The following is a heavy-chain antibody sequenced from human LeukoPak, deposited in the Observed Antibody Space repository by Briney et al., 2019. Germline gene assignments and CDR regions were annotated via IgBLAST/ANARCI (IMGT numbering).Heavy chain of an antibody. Sequence: GGSLRLSCVASGFTFGKYWMSWVHQAPGKGLEWVANIKQDGSEKYYVDSVKGRFTISRDNAKNSLYLQMNSLRAEDTAVYYCARDLLRWELLIYYYYGMDVWGQGTTVTVSS. CDR3: ARDLLRWELLIYYYYGMDV. CDR2: IKQDGSEK. J-gene: IGHJ6*02. CDR1: GFTFGKYW. V-gene: IGHV3-7*01. D-gene: IGHD1-26*01.